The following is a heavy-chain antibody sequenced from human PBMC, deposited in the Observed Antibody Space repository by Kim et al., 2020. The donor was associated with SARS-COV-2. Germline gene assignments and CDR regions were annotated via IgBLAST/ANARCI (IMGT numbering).Heavy chain of an antibody. J-gene: IGHJ4*02. CDR2: INHSGST. V-gene: IGHV4-34*01. D-gene: IGHD6-19*01. CDR1: GGSFSGYY. CDR3: ARKRQWLAPFDY. Sequence: SETLSLTCAVYGGSFSGYYWSWIRQPPGKGLEWIGEINHSGSTNYNPYLKSRVTISVDTSKNQFSLKLSSVTAADTAVYYCARKRQWLAPFDYWGQGTLV.